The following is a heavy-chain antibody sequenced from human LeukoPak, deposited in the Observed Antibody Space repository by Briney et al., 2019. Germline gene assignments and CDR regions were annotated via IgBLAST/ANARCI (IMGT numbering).Heavy chain of an antibody. Sequence: ASVKVSCKASGGTFSSYAISWVRQAPGQGLEWMGGIIPIFGTANYAQKFQGRVTITADESTSTAYMELSSLRSEDTAVYYCARGIVVVPAAIFLLLDYWGQGTLVTVSS. CDR2: IIPIFGTA. CDR1: GGTFSSYA. D-gene: IGHD2-2*01. V-gene: IGHV1-69*13. CDR3: ARGIVVVPAAIFLLLDY. J-gene: IGHJ4*02.